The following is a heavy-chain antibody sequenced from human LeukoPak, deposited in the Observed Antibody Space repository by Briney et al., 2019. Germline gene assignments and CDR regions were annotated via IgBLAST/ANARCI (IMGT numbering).Heavy chain of an antibody. J-gene: IGHJ4*02. CDR3: VRDRGYCSGGTCYALWDY. CDR2: IKEDGGEK. Sequence: GGSLRLSCAASGFTFSSYSMNWVRQAPGKGLEWVAHIKEDGGEKHYVDPVKGRFTISRDNAKNSLYLQMNSLRAEDTAMYYCVRDRGYCSGGTCYALWDYWGQGTLVTVSS. CDR1: GFTFSSYS. V-gene: IGHV3-7*01. D-gene: IGHD2-15*01.